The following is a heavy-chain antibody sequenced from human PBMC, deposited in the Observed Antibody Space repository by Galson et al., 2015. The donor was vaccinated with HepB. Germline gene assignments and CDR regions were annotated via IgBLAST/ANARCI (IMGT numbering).Heavy chain of an antibody. V-gene: IGHV4-39*01. Sequence: ETLSLTCAVSGVSIRSSLYYWAWIRQSPKKGLEWNGSIYYGGRTYFSPSLQTRVAVSVDTSKNQFSLTLSSVPAADTAVYYCARPLVLNGRFTPGVGPFHNWGHGTMVTVSA. CDR1: GVSIRSSLYY. J-gene: IGHJ3*02. D-gene: IGHD3-9*01. CDR2: IYYGGRT. CDR3: ARPLVLNGRFTPGVGPFHN.